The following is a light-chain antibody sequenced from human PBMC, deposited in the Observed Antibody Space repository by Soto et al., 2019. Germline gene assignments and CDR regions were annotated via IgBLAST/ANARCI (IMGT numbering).Light chain of an antibody. V-gene: IGKV1-27*01. Sequence: DIQMTQSPSSLSASVGNRVTITCRASQGISNNLAWYQQKPGKVPRLLIYGASTLQSGVPSRFSGSGSGRDFTLTISNLQPEDVATYYCQKYDSVPLTFGQGTKVEFK. CDR3: QKYDSVPLT. CDR2: GAS. CDR1: QGISNN. J-gene: IGKJ1*01.